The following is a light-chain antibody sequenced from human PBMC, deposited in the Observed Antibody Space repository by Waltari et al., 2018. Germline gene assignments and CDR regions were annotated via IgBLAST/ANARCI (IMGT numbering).Light chain of an antibody. J-gene: IGKJ1*01. V-gene: IGKV1-5*03. Sequence: DIQMTQSPSTLSASVGNRVTITCRASQSISSWLAWYQQKPGKAPKHLFYKASRLESGIPSRFIGSGSGTEFTLTISSLQPDDFATYYCQQYNSYSPWTFGQGTKVEIK. CDR3: QQYNSYSPWT. CDR2: KAS. CDR1: QSISSW.